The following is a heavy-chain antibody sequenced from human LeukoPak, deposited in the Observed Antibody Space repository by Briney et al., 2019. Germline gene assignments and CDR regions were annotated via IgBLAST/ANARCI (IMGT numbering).Heavy chain of an antibody. CDR2: ISTYRGNT. J-gene: IGHJ6*03. Sequence: ASVKVSCKASGYAFISHGITWVRQAPGQGLEWMGWISTYRGNTHYAQKFQGRVTLSKDTSTTTAYLELRSLGSDDTAVYYCARDLAVLGVVFTSYMDVWGKGTPVTVSS. CDR3: ARDLAVLGVVFTSYMDV. V-gene: IGHV1-18*01. CDR1: GYAFISHG. D-gene: IGHD3-3*01.